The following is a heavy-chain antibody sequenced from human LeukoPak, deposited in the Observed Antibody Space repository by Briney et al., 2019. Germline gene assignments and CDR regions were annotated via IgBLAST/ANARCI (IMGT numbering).Heavy chain of an antibody. CDR1: GFTFSSYS. J-gene: IGHJ6*02. Sequence: GGSLRLSCATSGFTFSSYSMNWIRQAPGKGLEWVSSISSGTTYIYYADSLKGRFTISRDNAKSSLYLQMNSLRAEDTAVYYCARASDYGDYFSGMDVWGQGTTVIVSS. D-gene: IGHD4-17*01. CDR3: ARASDYGDYFSGMDV. CDR2: ISSGTTYI. V-gene: IGHV3-21*01.